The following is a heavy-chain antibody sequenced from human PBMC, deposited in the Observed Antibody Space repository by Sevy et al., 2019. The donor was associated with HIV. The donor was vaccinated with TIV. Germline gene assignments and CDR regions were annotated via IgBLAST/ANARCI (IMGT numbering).Heavy chain of an antibody. J-gene: IGHJ5*02. CDR2: ISVFNGKI. Sequence: ASVKVSCKASGYTFTSFGISWVRQAPGQGLEWVGWISVFNGKINYAQNFQGRVTMTTDTSTSTAYMELKSLRSDDTDVYYCARRGAFDFDTSGFLSPWGQGTLVTVSS. D-gene: IGHD3-22*01. CDR3: ARRGAFDFDTSGFLSP. V-gene: IGHV1-18*01. CDR1: GYTFTSFG.